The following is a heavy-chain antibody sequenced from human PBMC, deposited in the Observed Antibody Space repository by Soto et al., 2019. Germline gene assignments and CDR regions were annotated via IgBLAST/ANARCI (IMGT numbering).Heavy chain of an antibody. CDR1: GYTFTNYA. J-gene: IGHJ4*02. CDR2: INAGNGNT. V-gene: IGHV1-3*01. CDR3: ARLNSETPPYFFDY. Sequence: GASVKVSCKASGYTFTNYAMHWVRQAPGQRLEWMGWINAGNGNTKYSQKFQGTLTLTRDTSSSTVYMELTSLRSEDSAVYYCARLNSETPPYFFDYWGQGALVTVSS. D-gene: IGHD1-26*01.